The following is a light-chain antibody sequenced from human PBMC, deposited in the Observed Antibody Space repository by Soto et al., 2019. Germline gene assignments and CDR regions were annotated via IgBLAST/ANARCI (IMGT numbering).Light chain of an antibody. V-gene: IGKV3-20*01. CDR1: QSVNIN. J-gene: IGKJ5*01. CDR2: DAS. CDR3: QQYGSSPIT. Sequence: EIVMTQSPATLSVSPGERATLSCRASQSVNINLAWYQQKPGQAPRLLIYDASSRATGIPDRFSGSGSGTDFTLTISRLEPEDFAVYYCQQYGSSPITFGQGTRLEIK.